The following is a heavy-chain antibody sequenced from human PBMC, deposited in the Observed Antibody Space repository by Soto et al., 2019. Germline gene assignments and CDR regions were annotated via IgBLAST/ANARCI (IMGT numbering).Heavy chain of an antibody. CDR3: ARGLVVTRFDY. D-gene: IGHD3-22*01. V-gene: IGHV1-3*01. J-gene: IGHJ4*02. CDR2: INAGNGNT. CDR1: GYTFTSYA. Sequence: QVQLVQSGAEVKKPGASVKVSCKASGYTFTSYAMHWVRQAPGQRLEWMGWINAGNGNTKYSQTFQGRVTITRDTAASTAYMELSSLRSDDTAVYYCARGLVVTRFDYWGQGTLVTVSS.